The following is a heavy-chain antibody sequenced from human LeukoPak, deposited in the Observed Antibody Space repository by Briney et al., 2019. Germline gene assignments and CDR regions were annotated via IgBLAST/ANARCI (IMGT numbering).Heavy chain of an antibody. CDR2: IYTSGST. J-gene: IGHJ5*02. D-gene: IGHD1-26*01. CDR1: GGSFSGYY. V-gene: IGHV4-59*10. Sequence: PSETLSLTCAVYGGSFSGYYWSWIRQPPGKGLEWIGRIYTSGSTNYNPSLKSRVTMSVDTSKNQFSLKLSSVTAADTAVYYCARAGGSYSDWFDPWGQGTLVTVSS. CDR3: ARAGGSYSDWFDP.